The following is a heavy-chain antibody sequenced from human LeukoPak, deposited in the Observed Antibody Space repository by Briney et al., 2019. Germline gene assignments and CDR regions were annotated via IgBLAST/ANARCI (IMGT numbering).Heavy chain of an antibody. Sequence: PGGSLRLSCAASGFTFSDYYMSWIRQAPGKGLEWVSYISSSGSTIYYADSVNGRFAISRDNAKNSLYLQMSSLRAEDTAVYYCARRGITISGVLVYHYSGLDVWGQGTTVTVSS. CDR2: ISSSGSTI. V-gene: IGHV3-11*04. J-gene: IGHJ6*02. CDR1: GFTFSDYY. CDR3: ARRGITISGVLVYHYSGLDV. D-gene: IGHD3-3*01.